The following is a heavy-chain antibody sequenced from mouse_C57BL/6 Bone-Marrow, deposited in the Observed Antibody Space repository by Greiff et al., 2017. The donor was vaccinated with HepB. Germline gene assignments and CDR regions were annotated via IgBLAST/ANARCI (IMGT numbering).Heavy chain of an antibody. V-gene: IGHV1-81*01. D-gene: IGHD2-4*01. CDR3: ARYDYDRGGYAMDY. CDR1: GYTFTSYG. CDR2: IYPRSGNT. Sequence: QVQLQQSGAELVRPGASVKLSCKASGYTFTSYGIRWVKQRTGQGLEWIGGIYPRSGNTYYNEKFKGKATLTADKSSSTAYMELRSLTSEDSAVYVCARYDYDRGGYAMDYWGQGTSVTVSS. J-gene: IGHJ4*01.